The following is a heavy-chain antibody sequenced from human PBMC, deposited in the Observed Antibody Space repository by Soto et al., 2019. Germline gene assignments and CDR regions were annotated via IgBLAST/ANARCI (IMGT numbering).Heavy chain of an antibody. CDR3: ARVVCSSTSCYVRRNYYYYYGMDV. CDR1: KFTFSRYA. D-gene: IGHD2-2*01. V-gene: IGHV3-30*04. Sequence: GGSLRLSCAASKFTFSRYAVHWVRQAPGKGLEWVSFISYDGSNKYYADSVKGRFTISRDNSKNTLYLQMNSLRAEDTAVYYSARVVCSSTSCYVRRNYYYYYGMDVWGQGTTVTVSS. J-gene: IGHJ6*02. CDR2: ISYDGSNK.